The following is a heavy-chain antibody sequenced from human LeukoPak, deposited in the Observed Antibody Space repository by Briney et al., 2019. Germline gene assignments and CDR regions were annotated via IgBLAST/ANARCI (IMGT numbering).Heavy chain of an antibody. CDR1: GFTFSTFS. D-gene: IGHD3-10*01. J-gene: IGHJ4*02. CDR2: ITYSSSYI. Sequence: GGSLRLSCAASGFTFSTFSMNWVRQAPGKGLEWFSSITYSSSYIYYADSVKGRFTISRHNAKNSLYLQMNSLRAEDTAVYYCARGLVRGVIITHFDYWGQGTLVTVSS. V-gene: IGHV3-21*01. CDR3: ARGLVRGVIITHFDY.